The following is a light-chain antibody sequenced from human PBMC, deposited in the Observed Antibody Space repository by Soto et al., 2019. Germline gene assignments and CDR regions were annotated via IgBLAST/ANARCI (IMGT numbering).Light chain of an antibody. Sequence: QSVLTQPPSVSGAPGQTVTISCIGSGTNFGAGFDVHWYQQLPGTAPKLLIYGNRNRPSGVPERFSGSKSGTSASLAITGLQAEDEADYYCQAYDYSLTASVFGGGTKLTVL. V-gene: IGLV1-40*01. CDR3: QAYDYSLTASV. J-gene: IGLJ3*02. CDR2: GNR. CDR1: GTNFGAGFD.